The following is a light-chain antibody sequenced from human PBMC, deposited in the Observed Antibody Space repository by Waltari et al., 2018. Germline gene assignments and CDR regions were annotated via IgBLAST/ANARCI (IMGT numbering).Light chain of an antibody. CDR1: NIGRLD. Sequence: SYAVTQPRALSVSPGQTAKIPCGGDNIGRLDVHWYQQKSTQAPVLVIYYDSDRPSGIPTRFSGSNSGNTATLTITGVEAGDEADYYCQVWDDTSDHVLFGGGTRLTVL. CDR2: YDS. J-gene: IGLJ2*01. CDR3: QVWDDTSDHVL. V-gene: IGLV3-21*01.